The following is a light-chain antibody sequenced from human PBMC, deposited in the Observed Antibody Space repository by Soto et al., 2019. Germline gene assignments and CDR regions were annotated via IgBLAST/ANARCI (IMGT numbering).Light chain of an antibody. CDR2: GAS. CDR3: QQYGSSRT. CDR1: QGIGDT. J-gene: IGKJ1*01. Sequence: EIIMTQSPATLSVSPGEGVTLSCRASQGIGDTLAWYQHKPGQAPRLLIYGASSRATGIPDRFSGSGSGTDFTLTISRLEPEDFAMYYCQQYGSSRTFGQGTKVDIK. V-gene: IGKV3-20*01.